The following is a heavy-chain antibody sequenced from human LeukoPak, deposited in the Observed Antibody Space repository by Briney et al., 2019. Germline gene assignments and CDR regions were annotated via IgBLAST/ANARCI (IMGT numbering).Heavy chain of an antibody. CDR3: ARQKGLLWFGESDY. CDR2: IYISGST. J-gene: IGHJ4*02. Sequence: SETLSLTCTVSGGSISSGSYYWSWIRQPAGTGLEWIGRIYISGSTNYNPSLKSRVTISVDTSKNQFSLKLSSVTAADTAVYYCARQKGLLWFGESDYWGQGTLVTVSS. V-gene: IGHV4-61*02. CDR1: GGSISSGSYY. D-gene: IGHD3-10*01.